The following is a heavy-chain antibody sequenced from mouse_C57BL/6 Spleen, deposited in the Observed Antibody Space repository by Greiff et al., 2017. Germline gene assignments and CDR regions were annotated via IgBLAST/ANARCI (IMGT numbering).Heavy chain of an antibody. CDR2: IDPSDSYT. CDR3: ARNRGYDYDDWYFDV. D-gene: IGHD2-4*01. V-gene: IGHV1-69*01. CDR1: GYTFTSYW. Sequence: QVQLQQSGAELVMPGASVKLSCKASGYTFTSYWMHWVKQRPGQGLEWIGEIDPSDSYTNYNQKFKGKSTLTVDKSSSTAYMQLSSLTSEDSAVYYCARNRGYDYDDWYFDVWGTGTTVTVSS. J-gene: IGHJ1*03.